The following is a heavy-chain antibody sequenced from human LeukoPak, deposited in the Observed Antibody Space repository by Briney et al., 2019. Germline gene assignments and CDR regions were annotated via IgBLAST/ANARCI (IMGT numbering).Heavy chain of an antibody. CDR1: GFTFSDYA. D-gene: IGHD3-3*01. CDR3: ARDRSGYANDAFDF. CDR2: LSYGGTNK. J-gene: IGHJ3*01. Sequence: PGRSLRLSCAASGFTFSDYAMHCVRQAPGKGLEWVAVLSYGGTNKYHADSVKGRFTISRHNSKNTMFLQMNSLRAEDTAVYHCARDRSGYANDAFDFWGQGTMVTVSP. V-gene: IGHV3-30-3*01.